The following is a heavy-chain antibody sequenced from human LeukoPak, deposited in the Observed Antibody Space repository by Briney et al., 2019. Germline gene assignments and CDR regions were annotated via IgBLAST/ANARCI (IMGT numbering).Heavy chain of an antibody. CDR1: GFTFDKNG. J-gene: IGHJ6*03. Sequence: PGGSLRLSCAASGFTFDKNGMSWVRQAPGKGLEWVAGINWNGVSTDYADSVKGRFSISRANAKYYLYLQMNILTVKNTALYYFARDGFNGYEIEYYYFYMVVWGKGTKVTVS. V-gene: IGHV3-20*04. D-gene: IGHD5-12*01. CDR2: INWNGVST. CDR3: ARDGFNGYEIEYYYFYMVV.